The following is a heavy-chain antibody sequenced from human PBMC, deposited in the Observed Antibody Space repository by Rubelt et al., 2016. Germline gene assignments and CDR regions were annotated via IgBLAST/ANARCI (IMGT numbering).Heavy chain of an antibody. J-gene: IGHJ6*02. CDR2: INNSGST. CDR1: GGSFSGYY. Sequence: QVQLQQWGAGLLKPSETLSLTCAVYGGSFSGYYWSWIRQPPGKGLEWIGEINNSGSTNYNQSLKSRVTIAVDTAKSQFSLKLVSGTAADTAVYYCARFRCGGSCRPPNFYYYYGMDVWGQGTTVTVSS. V-gene: IGHV4-34*01. CDR3: ARFRCGGSCRPPNFYYYYGMDV. D-gene: IGHD2-15*01.